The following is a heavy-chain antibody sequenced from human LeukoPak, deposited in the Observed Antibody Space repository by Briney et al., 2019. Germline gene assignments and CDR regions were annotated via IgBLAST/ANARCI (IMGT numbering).Heavy chain of an antibody. CDR3: ARVSGRLERQSDLDF. Sequence: GGSLGLSCAASGFTFSSYSMNWVRQAPGKGLEWVSSIDPSSYYIYYGDSVKGRSAISRDNAKNSLYLQINSLRAEDTAVYYCARVSGRLERQSDLDFWGQGTLVTVSS. CDR2: IDPSSYYI. D-gene: IGHD1-1*01. V-gene: IGHV3-21*01. J-gene: IGHJ4*02. CDR1: GFTFSSYS.